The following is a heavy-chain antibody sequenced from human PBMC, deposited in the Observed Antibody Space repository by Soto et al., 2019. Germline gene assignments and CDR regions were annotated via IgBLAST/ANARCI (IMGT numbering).Heavy chain of an antibody. CDR1: GGTFSSYA. J-gene: IGHJ6*02. CDR2: IIPIFGTA. V-gene: IGHV1-69*06. D-gene: IGHD1-7*01. Sequence: QVQLVQSGAEVKKPGSSVKVSCKASGGTFSSYAISWVRQAPGQGLEWMGGIIPIFGTANYAQKFEGRVTITADKSTSTAYMELSSLRSEDTAVYYCASGELRPKSYYYGMDVWGQGTTVTVSS. CDR3: ASGELRPKSYYYGMDV.